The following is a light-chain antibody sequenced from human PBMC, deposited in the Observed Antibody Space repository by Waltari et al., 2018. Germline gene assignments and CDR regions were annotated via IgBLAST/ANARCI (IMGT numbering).Light chain of an antibody. V-gene: IGKV2-30*01. CDR3: MEGAQWYT. CDR1: QSLGFRDGKTY. J-gene: IGKJ2*01. Sequence: DVVLTQSPLALSVTLGQSASVSCSSSQSLGFRDGKTYLNWFHQRPGQSPRRLIYKVSNRESGVPDRISGSGSGTDFALKISRVEAEDVGVYYCMEGAQWYTFGQGTKLEIK. CDR2: KVS.